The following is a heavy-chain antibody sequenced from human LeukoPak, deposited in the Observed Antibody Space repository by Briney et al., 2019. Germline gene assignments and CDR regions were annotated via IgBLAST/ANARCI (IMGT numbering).Heavy chain of an antibody. Sequence: SETLSLTCAVYGGSFSGYYWSWIRQPPGKGLEWIGEINHSGSTNYNPSLKSRVTISVDTSKNQFSLKLSSVTAADTAVYYCARGYDFPRDPVCPTRQYYYYMDVWGKGTTVTVSS. CDR1: GGSFSGYY. J-gene: IGHJ6*03. CDR3: ARGYDFPRDPVCPTRQYYYYMDV. D-gene: IGHD3-3*01. CDR2: INHSGST. V-gene: IGHV4-34*01.